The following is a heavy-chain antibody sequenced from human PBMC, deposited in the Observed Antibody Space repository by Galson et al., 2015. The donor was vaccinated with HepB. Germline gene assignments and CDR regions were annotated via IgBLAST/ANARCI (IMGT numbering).Heavy chain of an antibody. V-gene: IGHV3-23*01. CDR2: ISGSGGST. CDR3: AKDLRGIGEWGSSGYSY. D-gene: IGHD3-22*01. J-gene: IGHJ4*02. CDR1: GFTFSSYA. Sequence: SLRLSCAASGFTFSSYAMSWVRQAPGKGLEWVSAISGSGGSTYYADSVKGRFTISRDNSKNTLYLQMNSLRAEDTAVYYCAKDLRGIGEWGSSGYSYWGQGTLVTVSS.